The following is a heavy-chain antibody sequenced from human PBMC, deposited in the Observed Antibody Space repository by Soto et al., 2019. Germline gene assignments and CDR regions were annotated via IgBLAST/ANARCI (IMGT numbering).Heavy chain of an antibody. CDR2: LHSGGDT. CDR1: GIPVSSNY. CDR3: ARDGPYYYASRMDV. J-gene: IGHJ6*02. Sequence: EVQFVESGGGLVQPGGSLRLSCVASGIPVSSNYMTWVRQAPGKGLEWVSVLHSGGDTYYANSVEGRFTVSRHDSTNTLFLQMHSLTAEDTGVYYCARDGPYYYASRMDVWGQGTTVTVSS. V-gene: IGHV3-53*04. D-gene: IGHD3-10*01.